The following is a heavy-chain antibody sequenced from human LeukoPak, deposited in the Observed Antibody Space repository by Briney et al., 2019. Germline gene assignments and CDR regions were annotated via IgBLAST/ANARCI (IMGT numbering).Heavy chain of an antibody. CDR3: ARVTYGSGSYWFDP. V-gene: IGHV3-11*06. Sequence: GGSLRLSCAASGFTFSDYYMSWIRQAPGKGLEWFSYISSSSSCTNYADSVKGRFTISRDNAKNSLYLQMNSLRAEDTAVYYCARVTYGSGSYWFDPWGQGTLVTVSS. CDR1: GFTFSDYY. J-gene: IGHJ5*02. D-gene: IGHD3-10*01. CDR2: ISSSSSCT.